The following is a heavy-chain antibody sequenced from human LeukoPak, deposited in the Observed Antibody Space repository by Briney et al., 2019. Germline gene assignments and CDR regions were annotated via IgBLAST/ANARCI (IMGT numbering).Heavy chain of an antibody. CDR1: GVTVGNNY. D-gene: IGHD6-13*01. V-gene: IGHV3-7*01. CDR2: INLDGSEQ. CDR3: AREVAVGIGAYNF. J-gene: IGHJ4*02. Sequence: PGGSLRLSCAASGVTVGNNYMIWVRQAPGKGLEWVANINLDGSEQYYVDSVKGRFTISRDNAKNSLYLQMNSLWAEDTAVYYCAREVAVGIGAYNFWGQGTLVTVSS.